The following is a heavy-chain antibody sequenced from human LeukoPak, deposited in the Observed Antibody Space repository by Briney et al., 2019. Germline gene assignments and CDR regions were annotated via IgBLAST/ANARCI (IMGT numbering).Heavy chain of an antibody. D-gene: IGHD1-14*01. CDR1: GASIRTSTYY. Sequence: PSETLSLTCTVSGASIRTSTYYWGWIRQPPGKGLEWIGSIYYSGSTYYNPSLKSRVTISVDTSKNQFSLKLSSVTAADTAVYYCARVDRPTGMFDPWGQGTLVTVSS. V-gene: IGHV4-39*07. CDR2: IYYSGST. CDR3: ARVDRPTGMFDP. J-gene: IGHJ5*02.